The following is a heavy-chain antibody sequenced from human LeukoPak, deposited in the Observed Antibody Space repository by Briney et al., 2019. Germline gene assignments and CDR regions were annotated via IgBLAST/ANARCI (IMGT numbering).Heavy chain of an antibody. J-gene: IGHJ4*02. CDR1: GLTISSYS. Sequence: PGGSLRLSCTASGLTISSYSMNWVRQAPGKGLEWVSSISNSGKYMYYTESVKGRFTISRDSAKNSLYLQMNSLRAEDTAVYYWARDGGAGFHDYWGQGTLVTVSS. V-gene: IGHV3-21*06. CDR2: ISNSGKYM. D-gene: IGHD3-16*01. CDR3: ARDGGAGFHDY.